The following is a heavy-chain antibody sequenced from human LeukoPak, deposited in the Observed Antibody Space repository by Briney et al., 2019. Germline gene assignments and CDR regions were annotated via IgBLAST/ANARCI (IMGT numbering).Heavy chain of an antibody. J-gene: IGHJ3*02. CDR2: INANNGNT. V-gene: IGHV1-18*01. CDR3: ARESTPGAFDI. Sequence: ASVTVSCTASGYTFTSYGITWVRQAPGQGLEWMGWINANNGNTNYAQNLQGRVTMTRDTSTSTAYMDLRSLRSDDTAVYYCARESTPGAFDIWGQGTMVTVSS. D-gene: IGHD2-2*01. CDR1: GYTFTSYG.